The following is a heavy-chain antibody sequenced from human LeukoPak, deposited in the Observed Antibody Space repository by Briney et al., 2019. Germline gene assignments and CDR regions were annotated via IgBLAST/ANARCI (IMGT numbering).Heavy chain of an antibody. J-gene: IGHJ4*02. V-gene: IGHV1-2*06. Sequence: ASVKVSCKASGYTFTAFYMHWVRQAPGQGLEWMGRINPNSGGTKYAQKFQGRVTMTTDTSINTAYLELSRLRSDDTAVYYCARGYSSSWLDYWGQGTLVTVSS. CDR3: ARGYSSSWLDY. D-gene: IGHD6-13*01. CDR2: INPNSGGT. CDR1: GYTFTAFY.